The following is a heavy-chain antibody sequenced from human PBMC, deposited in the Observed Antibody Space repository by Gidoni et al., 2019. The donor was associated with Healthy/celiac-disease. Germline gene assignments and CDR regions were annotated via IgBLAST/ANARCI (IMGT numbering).Heavy chain of an antibody. CDR2: ISYDGSNK. D-gene: IGHD4-17*01. CDR3: AKRDYGGELFDY. CDR1: GFTFSSYG. J-gene: IGHJ4*02. V-gene: IGHV3-30*18. Sequence: QVQLVESGGGVVQPGRSLRLSCAASGFTFSSYGMHWVRQAPGKGLEGVAVISYDGSNKYYADSVKGRFTISRDNSKNTLYLQMNSLRAEDTAVYYCAKRDYGGELFDYWGQGTLVTVSS.